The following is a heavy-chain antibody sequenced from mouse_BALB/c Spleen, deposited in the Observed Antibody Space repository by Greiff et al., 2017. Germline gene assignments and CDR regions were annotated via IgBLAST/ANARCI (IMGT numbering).Heavy chain of an antibody. CDR2: ISSGGSYT. Sequence: DVKLQESGGGLVKPGGSLKLSCAASGFTFSSYAMSWVRQSPEKRLEWVAEISSGGSYTYYPDTVTGRFTISRDNAKNTLYLEMCDLGSEDTAVYYCARRPDYAMDYWGQGTSVTVSS. CDR1: GFTFSSYA. CDR3: ARRPDYAMDY. J-gene: IGHJ4*01. V-gene: IGHV5-9-4*01.